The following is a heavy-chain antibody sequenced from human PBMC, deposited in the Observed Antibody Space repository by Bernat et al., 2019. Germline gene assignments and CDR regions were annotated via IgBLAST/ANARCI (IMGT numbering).Heavy chain of an antibody. CDR2: ISYDGSNK. CDR1: GFTFSSYG. V-gene: IGHV3-30*18. Sequence: QVQLVESGGGVVQPGRSLRLSCAASGFTFSSYGMHWVRQAPGKGLEWVAVISYDGSNKYYADSVKGRFTISRDNSKNTLYLQMNSLRAEDTAVYYCAKEKYCYDSNNAFDIWGQGTMVTVSS. J-gene: IGHJ3*02. D-gene: IGHD3-22*01. CDR3: AKEKYCYDSNNAFDI.